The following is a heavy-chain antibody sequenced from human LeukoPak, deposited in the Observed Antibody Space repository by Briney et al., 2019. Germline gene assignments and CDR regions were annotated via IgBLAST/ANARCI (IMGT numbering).Heavy chain of an antibody. Sequence: GGSLRLSCAASGFVFSGYSINWVRQAPGKGLEWVSYISESSSHTYYVDSVKGRFTISRDNAKNSLYLQMNSLRAEDTAVYYCARENGDQLNCLDYWGQGTLVTVSS. CDR2: ISESSSHT. V-gene: IGHV3-21*04. CDR3: ARENGDQLNCLDY. CDR1: GFVFSGYS. D-gene: IGHD4-17*01. J-gene: IGHJ4*02.